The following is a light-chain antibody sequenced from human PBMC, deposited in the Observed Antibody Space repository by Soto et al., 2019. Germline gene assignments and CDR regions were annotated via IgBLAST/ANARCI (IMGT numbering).Light chain of an antibody. CDR1: SSSIGAGYE. Sequence: QSVLTQPPSVSGAPGQRVTISCSGTSSSIGAGYEVHWYHQLPGTAPKLVVSGNGNRPSGVPDRLSASKSGTSASLAITGHQAEDEGHYYYQSYDKRLTAYVFGTGTKLTVL. J-gene: IGLJ1*01. CDR3: QSYDKRLTAYV. V-gene: IGLV1-40*01. CDR2: GNG.